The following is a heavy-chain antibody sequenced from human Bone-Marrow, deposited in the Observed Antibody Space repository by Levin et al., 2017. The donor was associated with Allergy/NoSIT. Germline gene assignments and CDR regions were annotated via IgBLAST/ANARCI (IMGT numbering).Heavy chain of an antibody. CDR3: ARYGFHVTNYYYFAY. D-gene: IGHD3-9*01. V-gene: IGHV4-59*01. CDR1: GDSISSYY. J-gene: IGHJ4*02. CDR2: VYYSGST. Sequence: PGGSLRLSCSVSGDSISSYYWSWLRQPPGKGLEWIGYVYYSGSTNYNPSVKSRVTMSVDTSQKQFCLKLTSVAAADTGVYYSARYGFHVTNYYYFAYWGQGILVTVAS.